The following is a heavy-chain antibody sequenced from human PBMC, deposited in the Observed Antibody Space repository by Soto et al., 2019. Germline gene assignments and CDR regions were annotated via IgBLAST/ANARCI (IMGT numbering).Heavy chain of an antibody. Sequence: QVQLVQSGAEVKKPGASVKVSCKASGYTFTSYGISWVRQAPGQGLEWMGWISAYNGNTNYAQKLQGRVTMTTDTTTSEAYMELRSLGSDDTAVYYCSSSGKWEPALVWGQGTRVTVSS. CDR1: GYTFTSYG. D-gene: IGHD1-26*01. V-gene: IGHV1-18*01. CDR2: ISAYNGNT. CDR3: SSSGKWEPALV. J-gene: IGHJ4*02.